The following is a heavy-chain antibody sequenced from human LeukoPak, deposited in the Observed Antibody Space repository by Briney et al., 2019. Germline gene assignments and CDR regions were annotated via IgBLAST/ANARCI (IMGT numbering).Heavy chain of an antibody. J-gene: IGHJ3*02. D-gene: IGHD5-12*01. CDR1: GGSISSSSYY. V-gene: IGHV4-39*07. CDR2: IYYSGST. CDR3: AREHSGYDDAFDI. Sequence: PSETLSLTCTVSGGSISSSSYYWGWIRQPPGKGLEWIGSIYYSGSTYYNPSLKSRVTISVDTSKNQFSLKLSSVTAADTAVYYCAREHSGYDDAFDIWGQGTMVTVSS.